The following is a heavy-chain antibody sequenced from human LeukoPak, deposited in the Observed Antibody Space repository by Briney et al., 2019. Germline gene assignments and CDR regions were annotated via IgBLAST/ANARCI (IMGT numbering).Heavy chain of an antibody. Sequence: GGSLRLSCAASGFTFSSYSMNWVRQAPGKGLEWVSYISSSSTIYYADSVKGRFTISRDNAKNSLYLQMNSLRAEDTAVYYCAGVESSSGYYYFDYWGQGTLVTVSS. CDR2: ISSSSTI. V-gene: IGHV3-48*04. CDR1: GFTFSSYS. CDR3: AGVESSSGYYYFDY. D-gene: IGHD3-22*01. J-gene: IGHJ4*02.